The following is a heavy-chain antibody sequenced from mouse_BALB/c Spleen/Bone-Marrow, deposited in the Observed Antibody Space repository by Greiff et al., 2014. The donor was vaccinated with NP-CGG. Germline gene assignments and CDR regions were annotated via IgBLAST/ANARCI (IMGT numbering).Heavy chain of an antibody. CDR3: ARREGNHAAWSAY. Sequence: VQLQQSGPDLVKPSQSLSLTCTVTGYSITSGYSWHWIRQSPGNKLEWMGYIHYSGSTNYNPSLKSRISITRDTSKNKFFLQLDSVTTEDTATYYCARREGNHAAWSAYWGQGTLVTVSA. D-gene: IGHD2-1*01. CDR1: GYSITSGYS. CDR2: IHYSGST. V-gene: IGHV3-1*02. J-gene: IGHJ3*01.